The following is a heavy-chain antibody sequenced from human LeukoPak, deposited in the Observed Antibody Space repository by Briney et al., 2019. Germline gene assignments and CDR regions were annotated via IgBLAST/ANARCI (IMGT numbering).Heavy chain of an antibody. V-gene: IGHV4-39*01. J-gene: IGHJ5*02. D-gene: IGHD3-9*01. CDR3: ARLFDSVFWFDP. CDR2: IFYRGST. CDR1: GGSIISSSSY. Sequence: SETLSLTCTVSGGSIISSSSYLGWIRQPPGKGLEWIGSIFYRGSTYYNPSLKSRVTISVDTSNNQFSLKLSSVTAADTAVYYCARLFDSVFWFDPWGQGTLVTVSS.